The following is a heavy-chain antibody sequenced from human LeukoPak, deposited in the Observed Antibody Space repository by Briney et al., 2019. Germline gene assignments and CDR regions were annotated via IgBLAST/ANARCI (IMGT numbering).Heavy chain of an antibody. CDR2: IYYSGST. J-gene: IGHJ2*01. CDR3: ARARVRSYSYDSSGFYTSDWHFDL. V-gene: IGHV4-59*01. CDR1: GGSPRSYY. Sequence: PSETLSLTCTVSGGSPRSYYWSWIRQSPGKGLEWIGYIYYSGSTDYNASLKSRVTISVDTSKNQFSLRLSSVTAADTAVYYCARARVRSYSYDSSGFYTSDWHFDLWGRGTLVTVSS. D-gene: IGHD3-22*01.